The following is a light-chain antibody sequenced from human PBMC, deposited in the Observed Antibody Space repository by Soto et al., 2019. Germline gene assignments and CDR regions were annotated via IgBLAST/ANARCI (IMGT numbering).Light chain of an antibody. V-gene: IGKV3-20*01. CDR3: QQYGSSPRT. J-gene: IGKJ1*01. CDR2: GAS. CDR1: QTITGSY. Sequence: EIVLTQSPGIMSLSSGERATLSCRASQTITGSYLAWYQQKPGQALRLLIYGASVRATGIPDRFSGSGSGTDFTLTISRVEPEDFAVYYCQQYGSSPRTFGQGTKVEIK.